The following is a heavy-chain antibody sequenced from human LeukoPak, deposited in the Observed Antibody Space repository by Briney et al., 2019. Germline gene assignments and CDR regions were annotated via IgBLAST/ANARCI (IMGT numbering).Heavy chain of an antibody. J-gene: IGHJ5*02. Sequence: GASVEVSCKASGYTFTSYDINWVRQATGQGLEWMGWVNPNSGNTGYAQKFQGRVTMTRNTSISTAYMELSSLRSGDTAVYYCARTTHRMITFGGVIVQYNWFDPWGQGTLVTVSS. V-gene: IGHV1-8*01. CDR2: VNPNSGNT. CDR3: ARTTHRMITFGGVIVQYNWFDP. D-gene: IGHD3-16*02. CDR1: GYTFTSYD.